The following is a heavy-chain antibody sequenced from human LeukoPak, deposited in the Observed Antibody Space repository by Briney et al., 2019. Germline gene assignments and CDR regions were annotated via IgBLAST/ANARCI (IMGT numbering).Heavy chain of an antibody. Sequence: GASVKVSCKASGYTFNTYGINWVRQAPGQGLEWMGWISAYNGNTNYAQNFQGRITLTTGTSTSTAYMELTGLRFDDTAVYYCARDGRQWVPLNWFDPWGQGTLVIVSS. J-gene: IGHJ5*02. V-gene: IGHV1-18*04. CDR3: ARDGRQWVPLNWFDP. CDR2: ISAYNGNT. CDR1: GYTFNTYG. D-gene: IGHD6-19*01.